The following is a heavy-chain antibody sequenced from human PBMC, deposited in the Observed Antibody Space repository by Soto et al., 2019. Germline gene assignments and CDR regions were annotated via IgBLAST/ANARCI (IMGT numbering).Heavy chain of an antibody. Sequence: GASVKVSCKASGGTFSSYAISWVRQAPGQGLEWMGGIIPIFGTANYAQKFQGRVTITADESTSTAYMELSSLRSEDTAVYYCARTHYYDSSGYSYYFDYWGQGTLVTVSS. CDR1: GGTFSSYA. V-gene: IGHV1-69*13. D-gene: IGHD3-22*01. J-gene: IGHJ4*02. CDR3: ARTHYYDSSGYSYYFDY. CDR2: IIPIFGTA.